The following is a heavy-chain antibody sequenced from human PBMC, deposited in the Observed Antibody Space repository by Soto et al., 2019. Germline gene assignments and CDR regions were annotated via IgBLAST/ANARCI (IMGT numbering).Heavy chain of an antibody. Sequence: EVQLVESGGGLVQPGGSLRLSCAASGFTFSSYWMHWVRQAPGKGLVWVSRINSDGSSTSYADSVKGRFTISRDNAKNTLHLQMNSLIAEDTAVYYCARTFPYCSSTSCYAFDYWGQGTLVTVSS. CDR2: INSDGSST. J-gene: IGHJ4*02. D-gene: IGHD2-2*01. CDR1: GFTFSSYW. CDR3: ARTFPYCSSTSCYAFDY. V-gene: IGHV3-74*01.